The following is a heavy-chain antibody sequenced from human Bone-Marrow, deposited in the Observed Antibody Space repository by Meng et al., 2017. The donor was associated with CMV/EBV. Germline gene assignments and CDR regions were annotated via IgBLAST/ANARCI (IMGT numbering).Heavy chain of an antibody. CDR1: GFTFSTYS. CDR2: ISTSSNYI. D-gene: IGHD4-17*01. V-gene: IGHV3-21*04. Sequence: GGSLRLSCAASGFTFSTYSMSWVRQSPGKGLEWVSSISTSSNYIYYADSMRGQFTVSRDNAKNSLYLQMDTLRDEDTAVYYCARDPVTGWGNQAFDIRGHGTMVTVSS. J-gene: IGHJ3*02. CDR3: ARDPVTGWGNQAFDI.